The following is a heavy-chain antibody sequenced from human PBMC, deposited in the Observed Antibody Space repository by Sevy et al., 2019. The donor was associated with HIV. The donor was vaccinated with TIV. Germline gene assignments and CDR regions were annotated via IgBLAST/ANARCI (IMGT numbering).Heavy chain of an antibody. D-gene: IGHD3-3*01. CDR3: ATAEVGITIFGVVTPPFDY. CDR1: GFTFSDYY. Sequence: GGSLRLSCAASGFTFSDYYMSWIRQAPGKGLEWVSYISSSGSTIYYADSVKGRFTISRDNAKNSLYLQMNSLRAEDMAVYYCATAEVGITIFGVVTPPFDYWGQGTLVTVSS. J-gene: IGHJ4*02. CDR2: ISSSGSTI. V-gene: IGHV3-11*01.